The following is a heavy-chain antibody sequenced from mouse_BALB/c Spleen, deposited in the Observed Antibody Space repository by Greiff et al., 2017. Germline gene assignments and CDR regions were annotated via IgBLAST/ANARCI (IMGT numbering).Heavy chain of an antibody. J-gene: IGHJ2*01. CDR1: GYTFSSYW. D-gene: IGHD2-4*01. CDR2: ILPGSGST. Sequence: QVQLQQSGAELMKPGASVKISCKATGYTFSSYWIEWVKQRPGHGLEWIGEILPGSGSTNYNEKFKGKATFTADTSSNTAYMQLSSLTSEDSAVYYCARGDYDGRVPYFDYWGQGTTLTVSS. V-gene: IGHV1-9*01. CDR3: ARGDYDGRVPYFDY.